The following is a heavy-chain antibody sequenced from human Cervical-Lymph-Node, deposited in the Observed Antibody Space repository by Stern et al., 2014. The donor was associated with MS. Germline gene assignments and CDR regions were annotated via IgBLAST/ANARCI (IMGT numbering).Heavy chain of an antibody. CDR3: ARGETPIPSYGMDV. CDR1: GGSISGYA. J-gene: IGHJ6*02. D-gene: IGHD1-26*01. Sequence: QVQLGQSGAEVKKPGSSVKVSCRASGGSISGYAISWVRQAPGQGLEWLGRIIPIFGTANYAQKFQGKITIIADRSTSTAYMELSSLRSEDTAVYYCARGETPIPSYGMDVWGQGTTVTVSS. CDR2: IIPIFGTA. V-gene: IGHV1-69*06.